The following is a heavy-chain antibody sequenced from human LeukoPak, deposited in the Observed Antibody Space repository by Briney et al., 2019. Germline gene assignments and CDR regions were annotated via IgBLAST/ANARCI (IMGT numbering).Heavy chain of an antibody. CDR2: FYTDGAT. D-gene: IGHD2-21*01. Sequence: GGSLRLSCVVSGFTVSGNYMNWVRQAPGKGPEWVSIFYTDGATFYADSVKGRFTISRDNSKNTLHLQMNSLRAEDTAVYYCVRNSGELGAWGQGTLVTVSS. V-gene: IGHV3-53*01. CDR3: VRNSGELGA. CDR1: GFTVSGNY. J-gene: IGHJ5*02.